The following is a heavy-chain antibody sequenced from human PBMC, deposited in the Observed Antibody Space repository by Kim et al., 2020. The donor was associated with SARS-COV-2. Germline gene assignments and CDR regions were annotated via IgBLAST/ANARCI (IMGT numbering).Heavy chain of an antibody. CDR1: GFTFDGYA. CDR3: AKEIAPARLHNCWYYFDY. D-gene: IGHD2-21*01. J-gene: IGHJ4*02. V-gene: IGHV3-9*01. CDR2: IRWDRGSI. Sequence: GGSLRLSCAASGFTFDGYAMHWVRQAPGKGLEWVAGIRWDRGSICYADSVKGRFTISRDNSKNSLYLQMNSLRAEDTALYYCAKEIAPARLHNCWYYFDYWGKGTLVTVSS.